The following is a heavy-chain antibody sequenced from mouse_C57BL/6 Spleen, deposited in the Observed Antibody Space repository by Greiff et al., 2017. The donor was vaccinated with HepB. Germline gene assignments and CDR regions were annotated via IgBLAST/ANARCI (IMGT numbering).Heavy chain of an antibody. CDR3: ARDYYGSGGFAY. CDR1: GYSITSGYD. V-gene: IGHV3-1*01. Sequence: VQLQQSGPGMVKPSQSLSLTCTVTGYSITSGYDWHWIRHFPGNKLEWMGYISYSGSTNYNPSLKSRISITHDTSKNHFFLKLNSVTTEDTATYYCARDYYGSGGFAYWGQGTLVTVST. CDR2: ISYSGST. D-gene: IGHD1-1*01. J-gene: IGHJ3*01.